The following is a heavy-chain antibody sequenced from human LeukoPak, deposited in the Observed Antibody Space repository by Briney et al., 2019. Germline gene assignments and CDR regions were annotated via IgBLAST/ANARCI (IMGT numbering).Heavy chain of an antibody. Sequence: GGSLRLSCAASGFTFSSYGMTWFRQAPGKGLEWVAVISYDGSNKYYADSVKGRFTISRDNSKNTLYLQMNSLRAEDTAVYYCARDSYSSSSLDYWGQGTLVTVSS. CDR3: ARDSYSSSSLDY. CDR1: GFTFSSYG. J-gene: IGHJ4*02. CDR2: ISYDGSNK. V-gene: IGHV3-30*03. D-gene: IGHD6-6*01.